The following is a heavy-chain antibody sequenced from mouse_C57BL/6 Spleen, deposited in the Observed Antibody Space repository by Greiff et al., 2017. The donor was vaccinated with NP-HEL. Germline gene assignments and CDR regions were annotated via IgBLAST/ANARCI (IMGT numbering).Heavy chain of an antibody. CDR1: GFNIKDYY. Sequence: VQLQQSGAELVRPGASVKLSCTASGFNIKDYYMHWVKQRPEQGLEWIGRIDPEDGDTEYAPKFQGKATMTADTSSNTAYLQLSSLTSEDTAVYYCTREGNGNLPGYFDVWGTGTTVTVSS. J-gene: IGHJ1*03. CDR2: IDPEDGDT. CDR3: TREGNGNLPGYFDV. D-gene: IGHD2-1*01. V-gene: IGHV14-1*01.